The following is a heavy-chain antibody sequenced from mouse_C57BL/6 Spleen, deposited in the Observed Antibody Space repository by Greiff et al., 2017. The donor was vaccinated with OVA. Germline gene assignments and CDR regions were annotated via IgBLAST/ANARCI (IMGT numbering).Heavy chain of an antibody. J-gene: IGHJ1*03. V-gene: IGHV1-63*01. D-gene: IGHD2-5*01. CDR1: GYTFTNYW. CDR3: ARSYSNSWYFDV. Sequence: QVQLKESGAELVRPGTSVKMSCKASGYTFTNYWIGWAKQRPGHGLEWIGDIYPGGGYTNYNEKFKGKATLTADKSSSTAYMQFSSLTSEDSAIYYCARSYSNSWYFDVWGTGTTVTVSS. CDR2: IYPGGGYT.